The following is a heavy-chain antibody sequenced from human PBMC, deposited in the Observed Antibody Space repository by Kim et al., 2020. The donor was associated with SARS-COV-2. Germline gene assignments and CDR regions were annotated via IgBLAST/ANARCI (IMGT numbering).Heavy chain of an antibody. CDR1: GFTFSNYN. CDR2: ISGSGTTI. CDR3: ARDVAVAGCGDY. V-gene: IGHV3-48*02. Sequence: GGSLRLSCAASGFTFSNYNMNWVRQAPGKGLEWVSYISGSGTTIYYADSVKGRFTISRDNAKNSLYLQMNSLRDEDTAVYYCARDVAVAGCGDYWGQGTLGTLSS. J-gene: IGHJ4*01. D-gene: IGHD6-19*01.